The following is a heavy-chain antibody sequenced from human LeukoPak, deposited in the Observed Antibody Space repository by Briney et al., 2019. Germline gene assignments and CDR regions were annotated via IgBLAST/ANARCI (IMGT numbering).Heavy chain of an antibody. V-gene: IGHV4-39*07. D-gene: IGHD4-23*01. CDR3: ATLPGGDDAFDI. J-gene: IGHJ3*02. Sequence: SETLSLTCSVSGGSISSSSSYWGWIRQPPGKGLEWIGSIYYSGSSFDNPALKSRVTISVDTSKNRFSLKLSSVTAADTAVYYCATLPGGDDAFDIWGQGTMVTVSS. CDR2: IYYSGSS. CDR1: GGSISSSSSY.